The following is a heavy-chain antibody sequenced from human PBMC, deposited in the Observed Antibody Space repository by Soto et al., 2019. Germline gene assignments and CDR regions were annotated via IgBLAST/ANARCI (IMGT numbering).Heavy chain of an antibody. D-gene: IGHD6-19*01. V-gene: IGHV3-23*01. CDR1: GFTFSNYA. CDR2: ISGSGGSI. CDR3: AKGYSSGWSPFDC. Sequence: GGSLRLSCVASGFTFSNYATSWVRQAPVKGLEWVSAISGSGGSIFYADSVKGRFTISRDNSKNTLYLQMNSLRAEDTAVYYCAKGYSSGWSPFDCWGQGTLVTVSS. J-gene: IGHJ4*02.